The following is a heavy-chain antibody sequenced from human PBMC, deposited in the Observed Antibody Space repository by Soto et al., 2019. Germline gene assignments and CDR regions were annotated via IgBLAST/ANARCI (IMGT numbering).Heavy chain of an antibody. CDR1: GFTFSSYG. Sequence: GGSLRLSCAASGFTFSSYGMHWVRQAPGKGLEWVAVISYDGSNKYYADSVKGRFTISRDNSKNTLYLQMNSLRAEDTAVYYCAKDQDSSGCYGRFDYWGQGTLVTVSS. CDR3: AKDQDSSGCYGRFDY. CDR2: ISYDGSNK. D-gene: IGHD3-22*01. V-gene: IGHV3-30*18. J-gene: IGHJ4*02.